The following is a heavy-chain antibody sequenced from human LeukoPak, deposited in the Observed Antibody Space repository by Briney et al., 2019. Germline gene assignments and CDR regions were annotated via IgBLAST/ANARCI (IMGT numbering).Heavy chain of an antibody. Sequence: SETLSLTCTVSGGSISSSSYYWGWIRQPPGKGLEWIGSIYYSGSTYYNPSLKSRVTISVDTSKNQFSLKLSSVTAADTAVYYCTGRGYSYGYFYYYYMDVWGKGTTVTVSS. CDR3: TGRGYSYGYFYYYYMDV. CDR2: IYYSGST. V-gene: IGHV4-39*01. J-gene: IGHJ6*03. D-gene: IGHD5-18*01. CDR1: GGSISSSSYY.